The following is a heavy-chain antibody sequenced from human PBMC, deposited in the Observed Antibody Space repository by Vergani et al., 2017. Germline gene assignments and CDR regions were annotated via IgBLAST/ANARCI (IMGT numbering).Heavy chain of an antibody. CDR2: IYPGDSDT. CDR1: GYSFTSYW. CDR3: ARRRITMVRGGPYGMDV. J-gene: IGHJ6*02. Sequence: EVQLVQSGAEVKKPGESLKISCKGSGYSFTSYWIGWVRQMPGKGLEWMGIIYPGDSDTRYSPSFQGQVTISADKSISTAYLQWSSLEASDTAMYYCARRRITMVRGGPYGMDVWGQGTTVTVSS. V-gene: IGHV5-51*01. D-gene: IGHD3-10*01.